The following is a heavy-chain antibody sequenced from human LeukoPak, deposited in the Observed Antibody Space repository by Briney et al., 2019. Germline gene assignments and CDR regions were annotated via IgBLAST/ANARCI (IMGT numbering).Heavy chain of an antibody. CDR2: ICTAGDT. V-gene: IGHV3-13*01. Sequence: GGSLRLSCAASGFTFSSYDMHWVRQATGKGLEWVSAICTAGDTYYPGSLKGRFTISRENAKNSLYLQMNSLRAGDTAVYYCAGYRSSWDAFDIWGQGTMVTVSS. CDR3: AGYRSSWDAFDI. D-gene: IGHD6-13*01. J-gene: IGHJ3*02. CDR1: GFTFSSYD.